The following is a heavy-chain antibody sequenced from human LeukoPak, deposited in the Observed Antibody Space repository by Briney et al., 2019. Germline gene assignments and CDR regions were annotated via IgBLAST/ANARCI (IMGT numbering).Heavy chain of an antibody. CDR3: ARAYDYVWGSYRSSPNFDY. J-gene: IGHJ4*02. D-gene: IGHD3-16*02. V-gene: IGHV4-4*02. CDR2: IFHSGST. CDR1: SGSIFSSNW. Sequence: SVTLSLTCAVSSGSIFSSNWWSWVRQPPGKGLEWIGQIFHSGSTSYSPSLKSRVTISVDKSKNQFSLRLTSVPAADPAVSYCARAYDYVWGSYRSSPNFDYWGQGTLVTVSS.